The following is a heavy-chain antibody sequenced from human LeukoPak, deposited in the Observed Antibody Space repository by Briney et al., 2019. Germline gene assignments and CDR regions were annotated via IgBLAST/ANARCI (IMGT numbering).Heavy chain of an antibody. J-gene: IGHJ5*02. V-gene: IGHV1-69*04. D-gene: IGHD6-19*01. CDR2: IIPILGIA. CDR3: AREGQAVFDP. Sequence: SVKVSCKASGGTFSSYAISWVRQAPGQGLEWMGRIIPILGIANYAQKFQGRVTMTTDTSTSTAYMELRSLRSDDTAVYYCAREGQAVFDPWGQGTLVTVSS. CDR1: GGTFSSYA.